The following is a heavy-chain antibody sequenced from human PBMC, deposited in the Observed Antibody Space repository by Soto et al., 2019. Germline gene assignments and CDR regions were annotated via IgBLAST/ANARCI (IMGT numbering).Heavy chain of an antibody. Sequence: SRTLSLTCVISGDSVSSKSAAWNWIRQSPSRGLEWLGRTYYRSKWYNEYAVSVKSRITINPDTSKNQFSLQLNSVTPEDTAVYCCGRSQSVFDYWGQGTQVTVSS. V-gene: IGHV6-1*01. CDR3: GRSQSVFDY. CDR2: TYYRSKWYN. J-gene: IGHJ4*02. CDR1: GDSVSSKSAA.